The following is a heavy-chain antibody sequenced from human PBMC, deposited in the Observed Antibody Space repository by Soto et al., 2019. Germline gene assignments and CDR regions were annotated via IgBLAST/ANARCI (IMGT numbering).Heavy chain of an antibody. CDR2: IYYSGST. V-gene: IGHV4-61*01. CDR3: ARYRGTLFDY. D-gene: IGHD1-26*01. CDR1: GGSVRSGSYY. J-gene: IGHJ4*02. Sequence: LSITCTVSGGSVRSGSYYWSWIRQPPGKGLEWIGYIYYSGSTNYNPSLKSRVTISVDTSKNQFSLKLSSVTAADTAVYYCARYRGTLFDYWGQGTLVTVSS.